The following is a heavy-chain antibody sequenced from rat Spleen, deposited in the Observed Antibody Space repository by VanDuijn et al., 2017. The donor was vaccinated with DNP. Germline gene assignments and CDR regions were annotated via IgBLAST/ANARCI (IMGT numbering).Heavy chain of an antibody. J-gene: IGHJ1*01. D-gene: IGHD1-4*01. CDR3: ARRRLPYWYFDF. CDR1: GDTFTSYY. V-gene: IGHV1-43*01. Sequence: QVQLQQSGAELAKPGSSVKISCKASGDTFTSYYIGWIKQTTGQGLEYIGYINTGSGGTNYNEKFRGKATLTVDTSSSTAFMQLSSLTPDDSAVYYCARRRLPYWYFDFWGPGTMVTVSS. CDR2: INTGSGGT.